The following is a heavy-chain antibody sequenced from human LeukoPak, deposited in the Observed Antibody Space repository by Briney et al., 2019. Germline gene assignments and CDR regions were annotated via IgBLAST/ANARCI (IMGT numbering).Heavy chain of an antibody. Sequence: PAGSLRLSCAASGFTVSSNYMSWVRQAPGKGLEWVSVIYSAGSTYYADSVKGRFTISRDNSKNTLYLQMNSLRAEDTAVYYCVRGDYGEYTLFDYWGEGTLVTVSS. D-gene: IGHD4-17*01. J-gene: IGHJ4*02. V-gene: IGHV3-53*01. CDR1: GFTVSSNY. CDR3: VRGDYGEYTLFDY. CDR2: IYSAGST.